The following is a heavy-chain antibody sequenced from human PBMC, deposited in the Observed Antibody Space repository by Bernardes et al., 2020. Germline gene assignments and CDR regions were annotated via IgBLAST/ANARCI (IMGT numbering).Heavy chain of an antibody. J-gene: IGHJ2*01. V-gene: IGHV1-69*06. CDR1: GGTFSSYA. CDR2: IIPIFGTA. Sequence: SVKVSCKASGGTFSSYAISWVRQAPGQGLEWMGGIIPIFGTANYAQKFQGRVTITADKSTSTAYMELSSLRSEDTAVYYCARWGYGDYVFWYFDLWGRGTLVTVSS. D-gene: IGHD4-17*01. CDR3: ARWGYGDYVFWYFDL.